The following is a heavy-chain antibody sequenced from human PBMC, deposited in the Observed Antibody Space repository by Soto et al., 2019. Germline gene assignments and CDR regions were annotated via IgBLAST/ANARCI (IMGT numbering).Heavy chain of an antibody. D-gene: IGHD1-26*01. CDR1: GGTFSSYA. Sequence: VKVSCKASGGTFSSYAISWVRQAPGQGLEWMGGIIPIFGTANYAQKFQGRVTITADESTSTAYMELSSLRSEDTAVYYCARDHGSFWAFDIWGQGTMVTVSS. V-gene: IGHV1-69*13. CDR3: ARDHGSFWAFDI. CDR2: IIPIFGTA. J-gene: IGHJ3*02.